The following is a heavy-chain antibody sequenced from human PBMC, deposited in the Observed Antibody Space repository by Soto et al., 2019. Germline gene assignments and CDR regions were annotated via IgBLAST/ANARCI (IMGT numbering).Heavy chain of an antibody. CDR1: GGTFSSYA. D-gene: IGHD3-3*01. CDR2: IIPIFGTA. J-gene: IGHJ6*02. V-gene: IGHV1-69*13. CDR3: ARYLRREPTPSFGVVIRSGMDV. Sequence: SVKVSCKASGGTFSSYAISWVRQAPGQGLEWMGGIIPIFGTANYAQKLQGRVKITADESTSTAYIELSSLRSEDTAVYYCARYLRREPTPSFGVVIRSGMDVWGQGTTVTVSS.